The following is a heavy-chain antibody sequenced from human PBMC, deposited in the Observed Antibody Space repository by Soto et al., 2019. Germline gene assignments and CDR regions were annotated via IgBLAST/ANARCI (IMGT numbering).Heavy chain of an antibody. V-gene: IGHV1-69*13. CDR3: ARFDSSGYYGFDDDY. CDR2: IIPIFGTA. Sequence: SVTVSCQASGGTFSSYAISWVRQAPGQGLEWMGGIIPIFGTANYAQKFQGRVTITADESTSTAYMELSSLRSEDTAVYYCARFDSSGYYGFDDDYWGQGTLVAVSS. D-gene: IGHD3-22*01. J-gene: IGHJ4*02. CDR1: GGTFSSYA.